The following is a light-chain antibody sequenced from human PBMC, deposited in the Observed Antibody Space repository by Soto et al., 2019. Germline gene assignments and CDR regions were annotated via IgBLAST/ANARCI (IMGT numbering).Light chain of an antibody. J-gene: IGKJ3*01. CDR3: QQYNRWPFT. V-gene: IGKV3-20*01. CDR1: QSVSNNY. CDR2: DAS. Sequence: EIVLTQSPGTLSLSPGERATLSCRASQSVSNNYLAWYQQKPGQAPRLLIYDASARATGIPDRVSGSGSGTDFTLTISSLQSGDFAVYYCQQYNRWPFTFGPGTKVDIK.